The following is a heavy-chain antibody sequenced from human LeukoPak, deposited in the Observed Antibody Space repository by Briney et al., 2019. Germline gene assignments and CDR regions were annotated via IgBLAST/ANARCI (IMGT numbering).Heavy chain of an antibody. J-gene: IGHJ4*02. D-gene: IGHD6-13*01. Sequence: SQTLSLTCAISGDSVSSNSAAWNWLRQSPSRGLEWLGRTYYRSKWYNDYAVSVKSRITINPDTSKNQCSLQLNSVTPEDTAVYYCARFVAEENISGGTFDYWGQGTLVTVSS. CDR1: GDSVSSNSAA. CDR2: TYYRSKWYN. CDR3: ARFVAEENISGGTFDY. V-gene: IGHV6-1*01.